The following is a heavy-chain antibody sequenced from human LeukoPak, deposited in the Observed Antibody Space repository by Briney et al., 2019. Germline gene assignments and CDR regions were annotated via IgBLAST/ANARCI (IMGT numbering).Heavy chain of an antibody. V-gene: IGHV1-8*01. D-gene: IGHD3-3*01. J-gene: IGHJ4*02. CDR1: GYTFTSYD. CDR2: MNPNSGNT. Sequence: ASVKVSCKASGYTFTSYDINWVRQATGQGLEWMGWMNPNSGNTGYAQKFQGRVTMTRDTSTNTAYMEMKSLTSDDTAVYYCAGTLRRFLEWSYFDYWGQGTLVTVSS. CDR3: AGTLRRFLEWSYFDY.